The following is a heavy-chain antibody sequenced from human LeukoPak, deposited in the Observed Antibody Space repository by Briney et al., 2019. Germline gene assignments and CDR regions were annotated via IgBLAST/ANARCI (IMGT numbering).Heavy chain of an antibody. CDR2: ISATGST. V-gene: IGHV4-61*02. CDR1: GDSINNDNHY. D-gene: IGHD2-15*01. J-gene: IGHJ3*02. Sequence: SQTLSLTCTVSGDSINNDNHYWSWIRQPAGKGLEWIGRISATGSTNYNPSLKSRVTISADTSKNQFSLKLSSVTAADTAVYYCARRIQFRSYWNVVVVAAGAFDIWGQGTMVTVSS. CDR3: ARRIQFRSYWNVVVVAAGAFDI.